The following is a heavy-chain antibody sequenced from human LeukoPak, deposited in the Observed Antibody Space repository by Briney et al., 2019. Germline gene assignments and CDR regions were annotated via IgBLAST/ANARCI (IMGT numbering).Heavy chain of an antibody. CDR3: ARAPQLVPAAPLNYQYYYMDV. Sequence: PGGSLRLSCAASGFTFSNYWISWVRQAPGEGLEWVANMKQDGSEKYYVDSVKGRFTISRDNAKNSLYLQMNSLRAEDTAVYYCARAPQLVPAAPLNYQYYYMDVWGKGTTVTVSS. CDR1: GFTFSNYW. CDR2: MKQDGSEK. V-gene: IGHV3-7*01. J-gene: IGHJ6*03. D-gene: IGHD2-2*01.